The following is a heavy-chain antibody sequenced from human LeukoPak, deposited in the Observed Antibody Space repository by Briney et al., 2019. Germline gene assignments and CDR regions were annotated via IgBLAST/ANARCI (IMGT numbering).Heavy chain of an antibody. J-gene: IGHJ4*02. Sequence: SETLSLTCAVYGGSFSGYYWSWIRQPPGKGLEWIGEINHSGSTNYNPSLKSRVTISVDTSKNQFSLKLSSVTAADTAVYYCARGGGGWFQDRRLYYFDYWGQGTLVTVSS. CDR3: ARGGGGWFQDRRLYYFDY. CDR1: GGSFSGYY. CDR2: INHSGST. V-gene: IGHV4-34*01. D-gene: IGHD6-19*01.